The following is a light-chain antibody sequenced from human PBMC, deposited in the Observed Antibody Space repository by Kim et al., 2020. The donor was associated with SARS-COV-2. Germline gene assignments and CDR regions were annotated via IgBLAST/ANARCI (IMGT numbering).Light chain of an antibody. J-gene: IGKJ4*02. V-gene: IGKV3-20*01. CDR1: QSVSSSF. Sequence: SPGERVTLSCRASQSVSSSFLAWYQQRPGQPPKLLIYGASSRTTGIPDRFSGSGSGTDFTLTISRLEPEDSAVYYCQQYAYSPFTFGEGTKVEIK. CDR2: GAS. CDR3: QQYAYSPFT.